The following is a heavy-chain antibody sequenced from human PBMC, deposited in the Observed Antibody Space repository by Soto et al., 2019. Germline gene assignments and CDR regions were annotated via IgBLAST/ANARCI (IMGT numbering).Heavy chain of an antibody. J-gene: IGHJ6*03. Sequence: GESLKLSCKGSGYSFTSYWIGWVRQMPGKGLEWMGIIYPGDSDTRYSPSFQGQVTISADKSISTAYLQWSSLKASDTAMYYCARHGIAARRYYYMDVWAKGTTVTVSS. CDR3: ARHGIAARRYYYMDV. V-gene: IGHV5-51*01. D-gene: IGHD6-6*01. CDR2: IYPGDSDT. CDR1: GYSFTSYW.